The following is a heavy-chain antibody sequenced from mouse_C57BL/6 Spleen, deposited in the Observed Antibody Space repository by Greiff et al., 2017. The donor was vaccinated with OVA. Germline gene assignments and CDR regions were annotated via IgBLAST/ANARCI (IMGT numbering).Heavy chain of an antibody. Sequence: VQLQESGAELVRPGTSVKVSCKASGYAFTNYLIEWVKQRPGQGLEWIGVINPGSGGTNYNEKFKGKATLTADKSSSTAYMQLSSLTSEDSAVYFCARSGYYGSSYIYYFDYWGQGTTLTVSS. V-gene: IGHV1-54*01. CDR3: ARSGYYGSSYIYYFDY. D-gene: IGHD1-1*01. CDR1: GYAFTNYL. CDR2: INPGSGGT. J-gene: IGHJ2*01.